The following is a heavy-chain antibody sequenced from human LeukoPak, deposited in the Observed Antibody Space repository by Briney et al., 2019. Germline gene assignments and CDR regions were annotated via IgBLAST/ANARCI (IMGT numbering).Heavy chain of an antibody. CDR2: INHDGSEK. CDR1: GFSFNIYW. CDR3: AVEGYCSGGSCYTNWFDP. Sequence: PGGSLRLSCAASGFSFNIYWMSWVRQAPGKGLEWVANINHDGSEKYYVDSVKGRFTISRDNAKNSLYLQMNGLRDEDTAVYYCAVEGYCSGGSCYTNWFDPWGQGTLITVSS. V-gene: IGHV3-7*01. J-gene: IGHJ5*02. D-gene: IGHD2-15*01.